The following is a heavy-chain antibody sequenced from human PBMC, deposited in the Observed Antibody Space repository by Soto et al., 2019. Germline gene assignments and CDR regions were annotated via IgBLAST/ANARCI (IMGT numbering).Heavy chain of an antibody. J-gene: IGHJ6*02. V-gene: IGHV3-23*01. CDR1: GFTFSSYA. CDR2: ISGSGGST. CDR3: AKDAGRSGWLPSGMDV. D-gene: IGHD6-19*01. Sequence: GGSLRLSCAASGFTFSSYAMSWVRQAPGKGLEWVSVISGSGGSTYYADSVKGRFTISRDNSKNTLYLQVNSLRAEDTAVYYCAKDAGRSGWLPSGMDVCGQGTTVTVSS.